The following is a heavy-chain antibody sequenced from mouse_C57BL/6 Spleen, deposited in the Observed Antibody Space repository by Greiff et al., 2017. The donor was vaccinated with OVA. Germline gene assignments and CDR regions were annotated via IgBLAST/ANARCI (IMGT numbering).Heavy chain of an antibody. V-gene: IGHV1-15*01. D-gene: IGHD1-1*01. J-gene: IGHJ1*03. CDR3: TRGVITTVVAHFDV. CDR1: GYTFTDYE. CDR2: IDPETGGT. Sequence: QVQLQQSGAELVRPGASVTLSCKASGYTFTDYEMHWVKQTPVHGLEWIGAIDPETGGTAYNQKFKGKAILTADKSSSTAYMELRSLTSEDSAVYYCTRGVITTVVAHFDVWGTGTTVTVSS.